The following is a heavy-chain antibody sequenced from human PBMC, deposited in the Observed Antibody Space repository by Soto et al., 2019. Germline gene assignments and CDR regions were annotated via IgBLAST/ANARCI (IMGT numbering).Heavy chain of an antibody. CDR1: GGSISSGGYY. CDR3: ARVGGINWFDP. V-gene: IGHV4-31*03. D-gene: IGHD3-16*01. J-gene: IGHJ5*02. CDR2: IYYSGST. Sequence: QVQLQESGPGLVKPSQTLSLTCTVSGGSISSGGYYWSWIRQHPGKGLEWIGYIYYSGSTYYNPSLKTGXTXSXXTSTHQSSLKLSSGTAADTAVYYCARVGGINWFDPWGQGTLVTVSS.